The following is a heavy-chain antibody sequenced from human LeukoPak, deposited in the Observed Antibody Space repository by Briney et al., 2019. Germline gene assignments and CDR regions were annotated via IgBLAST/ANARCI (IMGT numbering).Heavy chain of an antibody. CDR1: GYTFTSYY. V-gene: IGHV1-46*01. Sequence: ASVKVSCKASGYTFTSYYMHWVRQAPGQGLEWMGIINPSGGSTSYAQKFQGRVTMTRDTSTSTVYMELSSLRSEDTAVYYCARDLGLDCSSTSCSGGYWFDPWGQGTLVTVSS. J-gene: IGHJ5*02. D-gene: IGHD2-2*01. CDR3: ARDLGLDCSSTSCSGGYWFDP. CDR2: INPSGGST.